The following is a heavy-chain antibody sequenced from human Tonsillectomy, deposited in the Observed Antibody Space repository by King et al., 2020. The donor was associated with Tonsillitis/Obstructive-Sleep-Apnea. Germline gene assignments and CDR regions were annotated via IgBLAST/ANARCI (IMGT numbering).Heavy chain of an antibody. CDR1: GYTFTGYY. V-gene: IGHV1-2*02. Sequence: VQLVESGAEVKKPGASVKVSCMASGYTFTGYYMHWVRQAPGQGLEWMGWINPNSGGTNYAQKFQGRVTMTRDTSISTAHMELSRLRSDDTAVYYCASHPPYCSSTSCYENGMDVWGQGTTVTVSS. CDR3: ASHPPYCSSTSCYENGMDV. J-gene: IGHJ6*02. D-gene: IGHD2-2*01. CDR2: INPNSGGT.